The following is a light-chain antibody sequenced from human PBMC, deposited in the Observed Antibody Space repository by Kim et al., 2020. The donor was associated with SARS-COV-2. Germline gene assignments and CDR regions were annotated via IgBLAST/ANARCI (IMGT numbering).Light chain of an antibody. Sequence: SATGGDRVTITCRASQSISSWLAWYQQKPGKAPNLLVYDASSLESGVPTRFSGSGSGTEFTLTISSLQPDDFATYYCQQYNSYPTFGQGTKVDIK. V-gene: IGKV1-5*01. CDR1: QSISSW. CDR2: DAS. J-gene: IGKJ1*01. CDR3: QQYNSYPT.